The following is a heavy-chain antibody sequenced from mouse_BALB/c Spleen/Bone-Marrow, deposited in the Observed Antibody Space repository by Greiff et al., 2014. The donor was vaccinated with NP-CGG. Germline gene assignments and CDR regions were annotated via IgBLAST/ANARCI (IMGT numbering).Heavy chain of an antibody. V-gene: IGHV5-4*02. J-gene: IGHJ4*01. D-gene: IGHD2-1*01. Sequence: DVMLVESGGGLVKPGGSLKLSCAVSGFTFSDYYMYWVRQNPEKRLEWVATINDGGSHTYYPDSVKGRFTISRDNAKNNLYLQMSSLKSEDTAMYYCARDGNFAMDYWGQGTSVTVSS. CDR2: INDGGSHT. CDR1: GFTFSDYY. CDR3: ARDGNFAMDY.